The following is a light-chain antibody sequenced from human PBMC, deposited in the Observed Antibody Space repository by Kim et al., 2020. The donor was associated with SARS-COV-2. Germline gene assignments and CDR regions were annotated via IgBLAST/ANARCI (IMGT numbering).Light chain of an antibody. J-gene: IGKJ1*01. CDR1: RSVSSN. CDR3: QQYDDWPPWT. Sequence: PPVERATLSCSASRSVSSNLAWYQQKPGQAPRLLIYGASTRATGIPARFSGSGSGTEFTLTISSLQSEDLAVSHCQQYDDWPPWTFGQGTKVDIK. CDR2: GAS. V-gene: IGKV3-15*01.